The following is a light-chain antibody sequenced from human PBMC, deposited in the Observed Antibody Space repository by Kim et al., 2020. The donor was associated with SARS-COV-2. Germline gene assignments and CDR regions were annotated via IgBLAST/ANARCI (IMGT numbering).Light chain of an antibody. CDR1: QGIKRY. J-gene: IGKJ4*01. V-gene: IGKV1-9*01. Sequence: DIQLTQSPSFLSASVGDRVTITCRASQGIKRYLAWYQQKPGTAPRLLMFDASTLHSGVPSRFSGSGSGTEFTLTITDLQPEDFATYHCQQHDSAPVTFGGGTKVDIK. CDR3: QQHDSAPVT. CDR2: DAS.